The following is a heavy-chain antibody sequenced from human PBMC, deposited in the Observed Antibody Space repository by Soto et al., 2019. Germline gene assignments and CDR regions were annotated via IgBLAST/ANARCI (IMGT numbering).Heavy chain of an antibody. J-gene: IGHJ6*02. Sequence: QITLKESGPTLVKPTQTLTLTCTFSGFSLSTRGVGVGWIRQPPGKALEWLALIYWDDDKRYSPSLKSRLTITKDTSKNQVVLTMTKMDPVDTATYYCARRPGINFYYGMDVWGQGTTVTVSS. V-gene: IGHV2-5*02. CDR1: GFSLSTRGVG. CDR2: IYWDDDK. CDR3: ARRPGINFYYGMDV.